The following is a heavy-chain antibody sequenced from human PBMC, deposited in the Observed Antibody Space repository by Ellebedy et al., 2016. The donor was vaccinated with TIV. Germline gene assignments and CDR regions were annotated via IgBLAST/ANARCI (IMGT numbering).Heavy chain of an antibody. CDR3: ATREWQDPMDV. CDR2: INTGNGNT. J-gene: IGHJ6*02. Sequence: ASVKVSXKASRHIFTTYGIHWVRQAPGQRPERMGWINTGNGNTKYSQKFQGRITITRDTSATTAYMELSGLMSEDTAVYYCATREWQDPMDVWGQGTTVTVSS. CDR1: RHIFTTYG. D-gene: IGHD3-3*01. V-gene: IGHV1-3*04.